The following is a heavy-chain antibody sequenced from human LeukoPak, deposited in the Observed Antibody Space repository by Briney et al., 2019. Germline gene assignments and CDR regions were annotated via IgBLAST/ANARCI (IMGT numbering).Heavy chain of an antibody. CDR1: GFTFNFYW. D-gene: IGHD3-22*01. Sequence: PGGSLRLSCAASGFTFNFYWMHWVRQVPGKGLVWVSRINSDGSRTNYVDSAKGRFTISRDNAKNSLYLQMNSLRAEDTAVYYCARDLYRIVVVPHYFDSWGQGTLVTVSS. CDR3: ARDLYRIVVVPHYFDS. V-gene: IGHV3-74*01. CDR2: INSDGSRT. J-gene: IGHJ4*02.